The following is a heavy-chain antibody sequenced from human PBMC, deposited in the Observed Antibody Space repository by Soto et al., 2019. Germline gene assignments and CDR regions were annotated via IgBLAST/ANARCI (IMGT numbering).Heavy chain of an antibody. J-gene: IGHJ5*02. D-gene: IGHD3-10*01. CDR2: FDPEDGET. Sequence: GASVKVSFKVSGYTLTELSMHWVRQAPGKGLEWMGGFDPEDGETIYAQKFQGRVTMTEDTSTDTAYMELSSLRSEDTAVYYCATESYGSGSYVWFDPWGQGTLVTVSS. V-gene: IGHV1-24*01. CDR1: GYTLTELS. CDR3: ATESYGSGSYVWFDP.